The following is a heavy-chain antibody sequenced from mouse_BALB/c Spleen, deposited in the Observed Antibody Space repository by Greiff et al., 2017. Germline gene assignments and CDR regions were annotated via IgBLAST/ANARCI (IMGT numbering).Heavy chain of an antibody. Sequence: QVQLKQSGPQLVRPGASVKISCKASGYSFTSYWMHWVKQRPGQGLEWIGMIDPSDSETRLNQKFKDKATLTVDKSSSTAYMQLSSPTSEDSAVYYCARSGYGNYVGDYFDYWGQGTTLTVSS. V-gene: IGHV1S126*01. D-gene: IGHD2-10*02. J-gene: IGHJ2*01. CDR2: IDPSDSET. CDR1: GYSFTSYW. CDR3: ARSGYGNYVGDYFDY.